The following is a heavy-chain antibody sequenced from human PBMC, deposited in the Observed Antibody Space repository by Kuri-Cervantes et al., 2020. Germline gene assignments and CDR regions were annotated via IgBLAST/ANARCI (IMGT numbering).Heavy chain of an antibody. J-gene: IGHJ5*02. D-gene: IGHD3-3*01. V-gene: IGHV1-8*02. CDR2: MNPNSGNT. Sequence: ASVKVSCKASGGTFSSYAISWVRQAPGQGLEWMGWMNPNSGNTGYAQKFQGRVTMTGNTSISTAYMELSSLRSEDTAVYYCARAANYDFWSGYYSWFDPWGQGALVTVSS. CDR3: ARAANYDFWSGYYSWFDP. CDR1: GGTFSSYA.